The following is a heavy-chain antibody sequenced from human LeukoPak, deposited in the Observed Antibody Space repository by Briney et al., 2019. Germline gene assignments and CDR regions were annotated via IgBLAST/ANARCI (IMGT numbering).Heavy chain of an antibody. V-gene: IGHV1-18*01. J-gene: IGHJ3*02. CDR3: ARDLGDRGAFDI. CDR1: GYTFTSYP. Sequence: ASVKVSCKASGYTFTSYPINWVRQAPGQGLEWMGWVSAYNGNTNYAQKLQGRVTMTTDTSTSTAYMELRSLRSDDTAVYYCARDLGDRGAFDIWGQGTMVTVSS. D-gene: IGHD3-16*01. CDR2: VSAYNGNT.